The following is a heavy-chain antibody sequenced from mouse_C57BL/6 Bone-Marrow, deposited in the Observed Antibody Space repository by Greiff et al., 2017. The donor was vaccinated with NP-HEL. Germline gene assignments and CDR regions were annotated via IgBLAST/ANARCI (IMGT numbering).Heavy chain of an antibody. Sequence: EVKLVESGGGLVKPGGSLKLSCAASGFTFSSYTMSWVRQTPEKRLEWVATISGGGGNTYYPDSVKGRFTISRDNAKNTLYLQMSSLRSEDTALYYCARDGYYLFAYWGQGTLVTVSA. CDR1: GFTFSSYT. J-gene: IGHJ3*01. CDR2: ISGGGGNT. D-gene: IGHD2-3*01. CDR3: ARDGYYLFAY. V-gene: IGHV5-9*01.